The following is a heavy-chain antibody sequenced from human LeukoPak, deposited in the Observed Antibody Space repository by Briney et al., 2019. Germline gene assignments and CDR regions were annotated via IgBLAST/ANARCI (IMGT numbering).Heavy chain of an antibody. D-gene: IGHD1-26*01. CDR2: IYYSGST. V-gene: IGHV4-59*01. CDR3: ARGGARRWELLYWFDP. Sequence: SETLSLTCTVSGGSISSYCWSWSGQPPGKGREWIGYIYYSGSTNYNPSLTSRATISVDPSKTQFSLKLSSVTAADTAVYYCARGGARRWELLYWFDPWGQGTLVTVSS. J-gene: IGHJ5*02. CDR1: GGSISSYC.